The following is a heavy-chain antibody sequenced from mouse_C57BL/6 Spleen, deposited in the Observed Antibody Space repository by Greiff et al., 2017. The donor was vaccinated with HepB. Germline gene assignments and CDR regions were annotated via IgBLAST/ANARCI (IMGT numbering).Heavy chain of an antibody. V-gene: IGHV2-6*03. CDR1: GFSLTSYG. CDR3: ARAYYRNYDAMDY. J-gene: IGHJ4*01. CDR2: IWSDGST. D-gene: IGHD2-5*01. Sequence: VMLVESGPGLVAPSQSLSITCTVSGFSLTSYGVHWVRQPPGKGLEWLVVIWSDGSTTYNSALKSRLGISKDNSKRQVFLKMNSLQTDDTAMYYCARAYYRNYDAMDYWGQGTSVTVSS.